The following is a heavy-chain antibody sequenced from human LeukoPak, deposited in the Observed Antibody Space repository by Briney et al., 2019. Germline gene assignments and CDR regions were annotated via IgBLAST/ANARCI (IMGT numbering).Heavy chain of an antibody. J-gene: IGHJ5*02. D-gene: IGHD4-11*01. Sequence: PSETLSLTCAVYGGSFSGYYWSWIRQPPGKGLEWIGEINRSGSTNYNPSLKSRVTISVDTSTNQFSLKLSSVTAADTAVYYCARAPRARTTVTTFVWFDPWGQGTLVTVSS. CDR3: ARAPRARTTVTTFVWFDP. CDR2: INRSGST. CDR1: GGSFSGYY. V-gene: IGHV4-34*01.